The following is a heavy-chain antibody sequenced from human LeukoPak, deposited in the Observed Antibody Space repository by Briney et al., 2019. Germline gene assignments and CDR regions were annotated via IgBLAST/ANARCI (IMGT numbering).Heavy chain of an antibody. D-gene: IGHD3-22*01. V-gene: IGHV2-70*04. CDR2: IDWADDK. CDR1: GFSLSTSGMR. Sequence: SGPTLVNPTQTLTLTCTFSGFSLSTSGMRVSWIRQPPGKALEWLARIDWADDKFYSTSLKTRLTISNDTSKTQVVLTMTNMDPVDTATYYCARMGRYDSTDPRYWYFDLWGRGTLVTVSS. J-gene: IGHJ2*01. CDR3: ARMGRYDSTDPRYWYFDL.